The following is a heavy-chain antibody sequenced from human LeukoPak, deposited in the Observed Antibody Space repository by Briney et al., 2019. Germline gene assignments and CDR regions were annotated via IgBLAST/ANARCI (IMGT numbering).Heavy chain of an antibody. J-gene: IGHJ4*02. V-gene: IGHV4-59*12. CDR3: AIMGGYSGYAIH. CDR1: GGSISSYY. D-gene: IGHD5-12*01. Sequence: SETLSLTCTVSGGSISSYYWSWIRQPPGKGLEWIGYINYSGSTNYNPSLKSRVTISLDTSNNQFSLKLRSVTAADTAVYYCAIMGGYSGYAIHWGQGTLVTVSS. CDR2: INYSGST.